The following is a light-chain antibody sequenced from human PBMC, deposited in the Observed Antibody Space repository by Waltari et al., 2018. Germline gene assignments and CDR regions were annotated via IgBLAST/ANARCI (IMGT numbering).Light chain of an antibody. CDR1: QNVGNNY. CDR3: HQSATAPLT. Sequence: EIALTQSPGTLSLSPGEGATLSCRASQNVGNNYLAWLQQTPGQPPRLLIYNVFIRATGIPDRFSGSGSGTDFTLTSSRLEPDEFAVYYCHQSATAPLTFGGGTRVEIK. J-gene: IGKJ4*01. CDR2: NVF. V-gene: IGKV3-20*01.